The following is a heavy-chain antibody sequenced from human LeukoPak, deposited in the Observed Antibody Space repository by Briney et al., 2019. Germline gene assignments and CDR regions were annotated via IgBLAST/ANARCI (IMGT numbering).Heavy chain of an antibody. V-gene: IGHV4-4*02. CDR3: ARNADYCMDV. CDR1: GGSISRSNW. D-gene: IGHD2-2*01. J-gene: IGHJ6*03. CDR2: IHESGST. Sequence: NASETLSLTCAVSGGSISRSNWWSWVRQPPGKGLEWIGEIHESGSTSYNPSLQSRVTISVDKSKSQFSLKLNSVTAADTAIYYCARNADYCMDVWGTGTTVTVSS.